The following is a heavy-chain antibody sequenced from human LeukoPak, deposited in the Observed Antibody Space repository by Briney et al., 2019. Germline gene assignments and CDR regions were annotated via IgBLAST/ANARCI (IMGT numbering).Heavy chain of an antibody. CDR2: ISSSSSYI. D-gene: IGHD3-3*01. Sequence: GGSLRLSCAASGFTFSSYSMNWVRQAPGKGLEWVLSISSSSSYIYYADSVKGRFTIARDNAKNSLYLQMNSLRAEDTAVYYCASPQLDYDFWSGIYYWGQGTLVTVSS. J-gene: IGHJ4*02. CDR1: GFTFSSYS. CDR3: ASPQLDYDFWSGIYY. V-gene: IGHV3-21*01.